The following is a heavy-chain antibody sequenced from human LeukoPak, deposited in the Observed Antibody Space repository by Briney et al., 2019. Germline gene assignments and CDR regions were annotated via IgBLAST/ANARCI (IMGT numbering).Heavy chain of an antibody. CDR1: GGSFSSYG. CDR2: IIPVFGTT. V-gene: IGHV1-69*13. CDR3: ARSKDILTGYCFDY. J-gene: IGHJ4*02. Sequence: SVKVSCKASGGSFSSYGISWVRQAPGQGLEWMGEIIPVFGTTNYAQKFQVRVTITADESTSTTYMELSSLRSDDTAVYYCARSKDILTGYCFDYWGQGTLVTVSS. D-gene: IGHD3-9*01.